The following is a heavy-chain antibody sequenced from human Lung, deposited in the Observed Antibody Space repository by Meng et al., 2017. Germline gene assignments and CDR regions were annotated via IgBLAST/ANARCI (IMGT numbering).Heavy chain of an antibody. CDR1: GYTCTTYG. D-gene: IGHD2-15*01. V-gene: IGHV1-18*01. CDR2: ISPYNGYT. Sequence: QVTLFQSGAEVKKPGASVKVSCKASGYTCTTYGISWVRQALGQGLEWMGWISPYNGYTSSIQKFQGRVTMTTDTSTSTAYMELMSLGSDDTAVYYCAILSHCTGGTCYPYDYWGQGTLVTVSS. J-gene: IGHJ4*02. CDR3: AILSHCTGGTCYPYDY.